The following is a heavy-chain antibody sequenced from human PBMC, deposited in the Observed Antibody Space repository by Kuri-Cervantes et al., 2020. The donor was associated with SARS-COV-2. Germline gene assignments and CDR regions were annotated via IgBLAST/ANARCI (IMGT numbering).Heavy chain of an antibody. CDR1: GYNFSEYY. Sequence: ASVKVSCKSSGYNFSEYYVHWVRQAPGQGLEWVGWINPNTGATKCAQKFQGRVTMTRDTSTSTAYMELSRLRSDDTAVDYCASARSLNWGSFDYWGQGTLVTVSS. CDR2: INPNTGAT. J-gene: IGHJ4*02. CDR3: ASARSLNWGSFDY. V-gene: IGHV1-2*02. D-gene: IGHD7-27*01.